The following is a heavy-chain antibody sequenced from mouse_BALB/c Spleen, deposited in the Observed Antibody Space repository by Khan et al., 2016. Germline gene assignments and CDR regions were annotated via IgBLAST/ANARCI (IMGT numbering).Heavy chain of an antibody. D-gene: IGHD1-1*01. V-gene: IGHV3-2*02. CDR1: GYSITSDYA. CDR3: ARYGSGYWYFDV. Sequence: EVQLVESGPGLVKPSQSLSLTCTVTGYSITSDYAWNWIRQFPGNTLEWMGYITYSGSTSYNPSLKSRISITRDTSKNQFFLQLNSLTTEDTATYYCARYGSGYWYFDVWGAGTTVTVSS. CDR2: ITYSGST. J-gene: IGHJ1*01.